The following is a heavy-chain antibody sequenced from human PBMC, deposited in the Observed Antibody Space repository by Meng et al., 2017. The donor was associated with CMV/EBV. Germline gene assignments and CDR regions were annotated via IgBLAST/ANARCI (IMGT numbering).Heavy chain of an antibody. CDR2: ISSASSTK. J-gene: IGHJ4*02. CDR3: TMSDYYSSSLH. CDR1: GFTFSDYS. D-gene: IGHD6-6*01. Sequence: GGSLRLSCAASGFTFSDYSMNWVRQAPGKGLEWVSYISSASSTKYYGDSVRGRFTISRDNAKNSLYLEMNSLRGDDTAVYYCTMSDYYSSSLHWGQGTLVTVSS. V-gene: IGHV3-48*04.